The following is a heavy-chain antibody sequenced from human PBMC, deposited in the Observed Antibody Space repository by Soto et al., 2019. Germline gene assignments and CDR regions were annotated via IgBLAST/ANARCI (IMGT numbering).Heavy chain of an antibody. V-gene: IGHV4-31*03. D-gene: IGHD2-2*02. CDR1: GGSISSGGYY. Sequence: SETLSLTCTVSGGSISSGGYYWSWIRQHPGKGLEWIGYIYYSGSTYYNPSLKSRVTISVDTSKNQFSLKLSSVTAADTAVYYPERALPYMDGMDVWGQGTTVTVSS. J-gene: IGHJ6*02. CDR3: ERALPYMDGMDV. CDR2: IYYSGST.